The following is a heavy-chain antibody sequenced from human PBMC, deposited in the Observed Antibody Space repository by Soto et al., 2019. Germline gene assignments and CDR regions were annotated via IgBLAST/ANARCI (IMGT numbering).Heavy chain of an antibody. CDR2: IWYDGSNK. CDR3: ARDWRATGPTNYYYGMDV. D-gene: IGHD3-3*01. V-gene: IGHV3-33*01. Sequence: QVQLVESGGGVVQPGRSLRLPCAASGFTFSSYGMHWVRQAPGKGLEWVAVIWYDGSNKYYADSVKGRFTISRDNSKNTLYLQMNSLGAEDTAVYYCARDWRATGPTNYYYGMDVWGHGTTVTVS. J-gene: IGHJ6*02. CDR1: GFTFSSYG.